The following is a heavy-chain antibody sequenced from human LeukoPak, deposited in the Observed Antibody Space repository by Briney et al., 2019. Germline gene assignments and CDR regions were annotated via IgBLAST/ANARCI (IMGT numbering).Heavy chain of an antibody. V-gene: IGHV4-39*07. CDR2: INHSGST. J-gene: IGHJ4*02. CDR1: GGSIRSSYYY. Sequence: PSETLSLACTVSGGSIRSSYYYWGWIRQPPGKGLEWIGEINHSGSTNYNPSLKSRVTISVDTSKNQFSLKLSSVTAADTAVYYCARGSYSGSYYWGQGTLVTVSS. CDR3: ARGSYSGSYY. D-gene: IGHD1-26*01.